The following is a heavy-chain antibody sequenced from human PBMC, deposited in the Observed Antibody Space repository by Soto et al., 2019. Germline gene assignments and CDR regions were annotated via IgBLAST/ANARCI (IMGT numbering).Heavy chain of an antibody. V-gene: IGHV3-30-3*01. CDR3: ARGSPYYYDSSGLGY. J-gene: IGHJ4*02. Sequence: PGGSLRLSXAASGFTFSSYAMHWVRQAPGKGLEWVAVISYDGSNKYYADSVKGRFTISRDNSKNTLYLQMNSLRAEDTAVYYCARGSPYYYDSSGLGYWGQGTLVTVS. D-gene: IGHD3-22*01. CDR2: ISYDGSNK. CDR1: GFTFSSYA.